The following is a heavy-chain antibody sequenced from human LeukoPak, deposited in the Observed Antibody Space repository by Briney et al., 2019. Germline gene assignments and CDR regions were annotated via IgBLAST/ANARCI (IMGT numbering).Heavy chain of an antibody. CDR2: IFTSGIT. CDR1: GGSISIYY. J-gene: IGHJ6*03. CDR3: ARESSGTYYNPLGYMDV. V-gene: IGHV4-4*07. D-gene: IGHD3-10*01. Sequence: PSETLSLTSTVSGGSISIYYWNWVPQPPGEGLWCGARIFTSGITNYHPSLKSRVTMSVDTSKNQFSLNLSSVTAADTAVYYCARESSGTYYNPLGYMDVWGKGTTVTVSS.